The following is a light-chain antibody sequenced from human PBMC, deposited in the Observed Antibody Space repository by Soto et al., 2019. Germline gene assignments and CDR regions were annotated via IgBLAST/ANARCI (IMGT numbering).Light chain of an antibody. CDR3: QQYTNYPWT. CDR2: DVS. J-gene: IGKJ1*01. V-gene: IGKV1-5*01. CDR1: QSISSW. Sequence: DIQRTQSPPTLSASVEDRVTITCRASQSISSWLAWYQQRPGKAPNLLIYDVSSLESGVSSRFSGSGSGTEFTLTICSLQPDDFATYYCQQYTNYPWTFGQGTKVDIK.